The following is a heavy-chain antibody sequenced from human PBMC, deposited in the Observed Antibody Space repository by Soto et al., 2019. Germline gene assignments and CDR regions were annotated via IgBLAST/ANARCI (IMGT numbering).Heavy chain of an antibody. Sequence: SETLSLTCAFYGGSFSGYYWTWIRQPPGTGLEWIGEINHSGSTNYNPPPKSRVTISVDTSKNQFSLKLTSVTAADTAVYFCASLNYDYGRKYFDSWGHGTLVTVSS. CDR1: GGSFSGYY. V-gene: IGHV4-34*01. J-gene: IGHJ4*01. CDR3: ASLNYDYGRKYFDS. D-gene: IGHD4-17*01. CDR2: INHSGST.